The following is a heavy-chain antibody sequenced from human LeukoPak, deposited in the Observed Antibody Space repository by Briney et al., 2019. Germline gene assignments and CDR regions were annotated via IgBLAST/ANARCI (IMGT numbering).Heavy chain of an antibody. CDR2: ISGSGGST. D-gene: IGHD2-15*01. CDR1: GFTFSSYA. V-gene: IGHV3-23*01. CDR3: AIRIGSCSGGYCAY. Sequence: GGSLRLSCAASGFTFSSYAMSWVRQAPGKGLEWVSAISGSGGSTYYADSVKGRFTISRDNSKNTLYLQMNSLRAEDTAVYYCAIRIGSCSGGYCAYWGQGTLVTVSS. J-gene: IGHJ4*02.